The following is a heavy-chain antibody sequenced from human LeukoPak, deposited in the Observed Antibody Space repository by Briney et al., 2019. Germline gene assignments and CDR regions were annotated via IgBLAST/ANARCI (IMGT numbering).Heavy chain of an antibody. Sequence: PGGSLRLSCATSGFRFKFHAMSCVRQAPDKGLEWVSRINSDGSDTIYADSVKGRFTLSRDNAKNSLYLQMNSPRAEDTAVYYCARVDSNNYDYWGQGTLVTVSS. CDR3: ARVDSNNYDY. CDR2: INSDGSDT. V-gene: IGHV3-74*01. D-gene: IGHD1-1*01. CDR1: GFRFKFHA. J-gene: IGHJ4*02.